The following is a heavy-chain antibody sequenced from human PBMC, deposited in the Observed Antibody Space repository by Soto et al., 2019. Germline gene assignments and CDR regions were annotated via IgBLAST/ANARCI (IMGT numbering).Heavy chain of an antibody. CDR1: GFTFSSFA. CDR2: ISGNATST. Sequence: GGSLRLSCAASGFTFSSFAMNWVRQAPGKGLEWVAVISGNATSTYYADSVKGRFTISRDNSKNTMYLQMNSLRAEDTAVYYCAKKAGIISRYGLDVWGQGTTVTVSS. V-gene: IGHV3-23*01. CDR3: AKKAGIISRYGLDV. J-gene: IGHJ6*02.